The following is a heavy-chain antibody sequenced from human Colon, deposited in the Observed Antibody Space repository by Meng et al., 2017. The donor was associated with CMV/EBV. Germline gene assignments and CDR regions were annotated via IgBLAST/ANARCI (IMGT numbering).Heavy chain of an antibody. D-gene: IGHD3-22*01. CDR3: AREHDTDSSGYYLDY. CDR2: ISYDGSNK. CDR1: GFTFSSYA. V-gene: IGHV3-30-3*01. Sequence: GGSLRLSCAASGFTFSSYAMHWVRQAPGKGLEWVAVISYDGSNKYYADSVKGRFTISRDNSKNTLYLQMNSLRAEDTAVYYCAREHDTDSSGYYLDYWGQGTLVTVSS. J-gene: IGHJ4*02.